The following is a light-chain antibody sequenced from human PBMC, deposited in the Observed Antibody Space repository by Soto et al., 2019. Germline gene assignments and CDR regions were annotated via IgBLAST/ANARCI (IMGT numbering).Light chain of an antibody. CDR1: SSDVGGYNY. V-gene: IGLV2-14*03. CDR2: DVS. J-gene: IGLJ1*01. Sequence: QSALTQPASVSGSPGQSITISCTGTSSDVGGYNYVSWYQQHPDKAPKLITYDVSNRPSGVSNRFSGSKSGNTASLTISGIQAEDEADYYCSSYTISSTEVFGTGTKLTVL. CDR3: SSYTISSTEV.